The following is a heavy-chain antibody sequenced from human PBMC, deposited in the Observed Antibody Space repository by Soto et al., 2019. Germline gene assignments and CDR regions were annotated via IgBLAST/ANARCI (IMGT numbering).Heavy chain of an antibody. J-gene: IGHJ4*02. CDR2: IYHSGST. Sequence: QLQLQESGSGLVKPSQTLSLTCAVSGGSIRSGGYSWSWMRQPPGKGLEWIGYIYHSGSTYYNPSLKSRVTISVDRSKNQFSLKLSSVTAADTAVYYCARGSPVATDYWGQGTLVTVSS. V-gene: IGHV4-30-2*01. CDR3: ARGSPVATDY. D-gene: IGHD2-21*02. CDR1: GGSIRSGGYS.